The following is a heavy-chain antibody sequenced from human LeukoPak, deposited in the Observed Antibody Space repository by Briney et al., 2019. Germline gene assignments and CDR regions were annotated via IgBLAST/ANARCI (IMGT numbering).Heavy chain of an antibody. CDR3: ARVFRGGAFDI. J-gene: IGHJ3*02. CDR2: ISAYNGDT. CDR1: AYTFTSYG. V-gene: IGHV1-18*04. D-gene: IGHD3-10*01. Sequence: ASVKVSCKASAYTFTSYGISWVRQAPGQGLEWMGWISAYNGDTNFAEKLQGRVTMTTDTSTSTACMELRSLRFDDTGVYYCARVFRGGAFDIWGQGTMVTVSS.